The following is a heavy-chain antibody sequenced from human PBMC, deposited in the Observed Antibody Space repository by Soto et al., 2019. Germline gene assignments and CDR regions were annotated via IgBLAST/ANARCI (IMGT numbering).Heavy chain of an antibody. CDR2: IITILGIA. CDR1: GGTFSSYT. Sequence: QVQLVQSGAEVKKPGSSVKVSCKASGGTFSSYTISWVRQAPGQGLEWMGRIITILGIANYAQKFQGRVTITADKSTSTAYMGLSSLRSEDTAVYYCAREGECSGGSGYSHGYRHNLFDPWGQGTLVTVSS. V-gene: IGHV1-69*08. CDR3: AREGECSGGSGYSHGYRHNLFDP. D-gene: IGHD2-15*01. J-gene: IGHJ5*02.